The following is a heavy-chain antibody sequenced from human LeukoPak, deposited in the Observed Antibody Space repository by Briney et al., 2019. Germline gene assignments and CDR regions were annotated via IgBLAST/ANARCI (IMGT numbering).Heavy chain of an antibody. CDR3: ATVKRDCSGGTCYSYDY. CDR2: ISSNGDIT. D-gene: IGHD2-15*01. CDR1: RITFNTYA. J-gene: IGHJ4*02. V-gene: IGHV3-23*01. Sequence: GGSLRLLCVASRITFNTYAAHWVRQAPGKGLEWVSAISSNGDITYYAVSVRGRFTISRDNSKNTVFLQMNSLRADDTAVYYCATVKRDCSGGTCYSYDYWGQGTLVTVSS.